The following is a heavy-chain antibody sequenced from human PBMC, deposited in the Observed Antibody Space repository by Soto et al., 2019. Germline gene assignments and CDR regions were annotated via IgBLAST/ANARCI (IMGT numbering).Heavy chain of an antibody. J-gene: IGHJ3*02. CDR2: ISGSGGST. Sequence: GGSLRLSCAASGFTFSSYAMSWVRQAPGKGLEWVSAISGSGGSTYYADSVKGRFTISRDNSKNTLYLQMNSLRAEDTAVYYCAKDYIVLMVYEGDAFDIWGQGTMVTVSS. CDR1: GFTFSSYA. V-gene: IGHV3-23*01. D-gene: IGHD2-8*01. CDR3: AKDYIVLMVYEGDAFDI.